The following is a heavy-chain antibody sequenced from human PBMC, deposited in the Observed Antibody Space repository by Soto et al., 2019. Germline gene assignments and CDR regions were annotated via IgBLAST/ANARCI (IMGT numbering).Heavy chain of an antibody. CDR1: GDCISRCY. J-gene: IGHJ4*02. CDR3: ARDRAGATWSFDY. D-gene: IGHD6-25*01. V-gene: IGHV4-4*07. CDR2: IHTTGST. Sequence: SETLSLTRPVWGDCISRCYPNWIRQTAGKGLEWIGRIHTTGSTNYNPSLKSRVTMSVDTSRNQFSLKLSSVTAADTAIYYCARDRAGATWSFDYWGLGTLVTVSS.